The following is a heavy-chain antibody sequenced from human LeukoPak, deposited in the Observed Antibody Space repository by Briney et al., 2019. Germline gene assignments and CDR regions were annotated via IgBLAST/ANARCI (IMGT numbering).Heavy chain of an antibody. Sequence: PGGSLRLSCAASGFTFSNHAMSWVRQAPGKGLQWVSAISGGGVAIYYADSVKGRFTISRDNSKNTLYLQMNSLRAEDTAVYYCAKGSGFYDSSAYDYWGQGALVTVSS. D-gene: IGHD3-22*01. CDR3: AKGSGFYDSSAYDY. V-gene: IGHV3-23*01. CDR2: ISGGGVAI. CDR1: GFTFSNHA. J-gene: IGHJ4*02.